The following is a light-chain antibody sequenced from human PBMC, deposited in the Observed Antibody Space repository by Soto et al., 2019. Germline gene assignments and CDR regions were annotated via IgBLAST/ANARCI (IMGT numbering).Light chain of an antibody. J-gene: IGKJ4*01. CDR2: DAS. CDR1: QSVSSY. CDR3: QQGVT. V-gene: IGKV3-11*01. Sequence: EIVLTQSPATLSLSPVERATLSCRASQSVSSYLAWYQQKPGQAPRLLIYDASNRATGIPARFSGSGSGTDFTLTISSLEPQDFAVYYCQQGVTFGGGTKVEIK.